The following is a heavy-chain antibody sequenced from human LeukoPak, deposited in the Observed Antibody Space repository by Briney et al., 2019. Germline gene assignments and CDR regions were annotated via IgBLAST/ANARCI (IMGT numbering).Heavy chain of an antibody. CDR1: GFTVSSNY. J-gene: IGHJ4*02. V-gene: IGHV3-66*01. Sequence: GGSLRLSCAASGFTVSSNYMSWVRQAPGKGLEWVSVIYSGGSTYYADSVKGRFTISRDNSKNTLYLQMNSLRGEDTAVYYCVRGARVSGTASDYWGQGTLVTVSS. CDR2: IYSGGST. CDR3: VRGARVSGTASDY. D-gene: IGHD3-10*01.